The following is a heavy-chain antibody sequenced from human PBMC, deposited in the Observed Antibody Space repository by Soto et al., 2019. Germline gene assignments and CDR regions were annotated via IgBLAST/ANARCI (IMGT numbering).Heavy chain of an antibody. D-gene: IGHD2-15*01. J-gene: IGHJ4*02. CDR3: AKDSFLYCSGGSCYAVDY. Sequence: QVQLVESGGGVVQPGRSLRLSCAASGFTFSSYGMHWVRQAPGKGLEWVAVISYDGSNKYYADSVKGLFTISRDNSKNTLYLQMNSLRAEDTAVYYCAKDSFLYCSGGSCYAVDYWGQGTLVTVSS. CDR1: GFTFSSYG. CDR2: ISYDGSNK. V-gene: IGHV3-30*18.